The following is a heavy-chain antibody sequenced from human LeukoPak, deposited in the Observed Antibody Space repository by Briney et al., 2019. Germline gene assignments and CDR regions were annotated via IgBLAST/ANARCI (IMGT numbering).Heavy chain of an antibody. Sequence: PGGSLRLSCAASGFTFSSYSMNWVRQAPGKGLEWVSSISSSSSYIYYADSVKGRFTISRDNAKNSLYLQMNSPRAEDTAVYYCASDGYSSGWYEGYWGQGTLVTVSS. D-gene: IGHD6-19*01. CDR1: GFTFSSYS. J-gene: IGHJ4*02. CDR2: ISSSSSYI. V-gene: IGHV3-21*01. CDR3: ASDGYSSGWYEGY.